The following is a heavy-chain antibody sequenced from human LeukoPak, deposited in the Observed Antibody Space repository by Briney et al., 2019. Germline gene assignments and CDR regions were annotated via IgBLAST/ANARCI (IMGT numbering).Heavy chain of an antibody. CDR1: GFTFSSHA. V-gene: IGHV3-23*01. Sequence: GGSLRLSCAVSGFTFSSHAMTWLRQAPGKGLEWVSGISISGDITYYADSVQGRFIISRDNSKNTVYLQMHSLRVEDTAVYYCAYEEVPNVYWGQGTLVTVSS. CDR2: ISISGDIT. J-gene: IGHJ4*02. D-gene: IGHD4/OR15-4a*01. CDR3: AYEEVPNVY.